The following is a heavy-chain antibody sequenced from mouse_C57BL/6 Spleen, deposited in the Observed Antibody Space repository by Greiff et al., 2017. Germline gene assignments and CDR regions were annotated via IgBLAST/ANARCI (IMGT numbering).Heavy chain of an antibody. J-gene: IGHJ2*01. CDR3: TRNYGSSYHSFDY. Sequence: QVHVKQSGAELVRPGASVTLSCKASGYTFTDYEMHWVKQTPVHGLEWIGAIDPETGGTAYNQKFKGKAILTADKSSSTAYMELRSLTSEDSAVYYCTRNYGSSYHSFDYWGQGTTLTVSS. CDR1: GYTFTDYE. V-gene: IGHV1-15*01. D-gene: IGHD1-1*01. CDR2: IDPETGGT.